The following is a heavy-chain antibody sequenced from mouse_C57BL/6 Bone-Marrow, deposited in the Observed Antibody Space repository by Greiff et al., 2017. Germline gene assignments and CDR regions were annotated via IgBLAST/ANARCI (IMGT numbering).Heavy chain of an antibody. J-gene: IGHJ4*01. Sequence: QVPLQQSGPGLVQPSQSLSITCTVSGFSLTSYGVHWVRQSPGKGLEWLGVIWRGGSTDYNAAFMYRLSTTKDNSKSQVFFKMNNLQTDDTAIYYCDKVVYDYDGGYAMDYWGQGTSVTVSS. V-gene: IGHV2-5*01. CDR3: DKVVYDYDGGYAMDY. CDR2: IWRGGST. CDR1: GFSLTSYG. D-gene: IGHD2-4*01.